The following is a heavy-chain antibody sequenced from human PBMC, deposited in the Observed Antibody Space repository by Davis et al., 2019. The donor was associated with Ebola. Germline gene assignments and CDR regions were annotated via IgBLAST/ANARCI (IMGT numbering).Heavy chain of an antibody. J-gene: IGHJ5*02. CDR3: ARAIVVGEPWFDP. Sequence: AASVKVSCKASGYTFTSYGISWVRQAPGQGLEWMGRINPNSGGTNYAQKFQGRVTMTRDTSISTAYMELSRLRSDDTAVYYCARAIVVGEPWFDPWGQGTLVTVSS. V-gene: IGHV1-2*06. CDR2: INPNSGGT. CDR1: GYTFTSYG. D-gene: IGHD2-15*01.